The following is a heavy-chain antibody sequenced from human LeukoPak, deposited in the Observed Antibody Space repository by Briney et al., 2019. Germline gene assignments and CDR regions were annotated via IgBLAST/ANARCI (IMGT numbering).Heavy chain of an antibody. D-gene: IGHD3-10*01. CDR3: ARDRGTGYYYGSGSYAGGHFDY. V-gene: IGHV3-7*01. CDR1: GFTFSSYW. CDR2: IKQDGSEK. Sequence: GGSLRLSCAASGFTFSSYWMSWVRQAPGKGLEWVANIKQDGSEKYYVDSVKGRFTISRDNAKNSLYLQMNSLRAEDTAVYYCARDRGTGYYYGSGSYAGGHFDYWGQGTLVTVSS. J-gene: IGHJ4*02.